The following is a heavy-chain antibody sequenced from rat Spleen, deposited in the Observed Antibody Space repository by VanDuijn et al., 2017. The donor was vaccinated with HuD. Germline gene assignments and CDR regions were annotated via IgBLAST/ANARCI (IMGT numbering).Heavy chain of an antibody. J-gene: IGHJ2*01. V-gene: IGHV5-29*01. Sequence: EVQLVESGGGLVQPGRSLKLSCAASGLTFSDYGMAWVRQAPTKGLEWVATISYGDCSGHSRTYYRDSVKDGFTISRDNSKRTLSLQMDSLRSEDTATYYCARRHYGYTDYFDYWGQGVMVTVSS. CDR3: ARRHYGYTDYFDY. CDR1: GLTFSDYG. CDR2: ISYGDCSGHSRT. D-gene: IGHD1-9*01.